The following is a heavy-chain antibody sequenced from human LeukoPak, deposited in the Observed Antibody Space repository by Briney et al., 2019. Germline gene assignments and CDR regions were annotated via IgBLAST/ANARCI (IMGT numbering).Heavy chain of an antibody. CDR3: ARGSITMVRGVTGLDV. CDR1: GGSISSYY. J-gene: IGHJ6*02. Sequence: SETLPLTCTVSGGSISSYYWSWIRQPPGKGLEWIGYIYYSGSTNYNPSLKSRVTISVDTSKNQFSLKLSSVTAADTAVYYCARGSITMVRGVTGLDVWGQGTTVTVSS. V-gene: IGHV4-59*01. D-gene: IGHD3-10*01. CDR2: IYYSGST.